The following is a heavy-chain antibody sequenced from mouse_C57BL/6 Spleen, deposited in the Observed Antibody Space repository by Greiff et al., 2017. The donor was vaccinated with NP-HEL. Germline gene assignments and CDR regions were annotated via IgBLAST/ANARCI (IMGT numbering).Heavy chain of an antibody. D-gene: IGHD1-1*01. CDR1: GFSLTSYG. CDR3: ARHNYGRSWYFDV. J-gene: IGHJ1*03. V-gene: IGHV2-6-1*01. CDR2: IWSDGST. Sequence: VQLQESGPGLVAPSQSLSITCTVSGFSLTSYGVHWVRQPPGKGLEWLVVIWSDGSTTYNSALKSRLCISKDNSKSQVFLKMNSLQSDDTAMYYCARHNYGRSWYFDVWGTGTTVTVSS.